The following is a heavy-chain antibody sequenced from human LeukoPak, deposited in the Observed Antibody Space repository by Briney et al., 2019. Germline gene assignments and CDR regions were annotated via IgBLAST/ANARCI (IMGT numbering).Heavy chain of an antibody. D-gene: IGHD3-22*01. V-gene: IGHV1-18*01. CDR3: ARDSRNYYDSSGPPFFDY. CDR1: GYIFTNFG. Sequence: GASVKVSCKASGYIFTNFGISWVRQARGQGLEWMGWIRGYNGNTKYVQKFQGRVTMTTDTSTSTAYMELRSLRSDDTAVYYCARDSRNYYDSSGPPFFDYWGQGTLVTVSS. CDR2: IRGYNGNT. J-gene: IGHJ4*02.